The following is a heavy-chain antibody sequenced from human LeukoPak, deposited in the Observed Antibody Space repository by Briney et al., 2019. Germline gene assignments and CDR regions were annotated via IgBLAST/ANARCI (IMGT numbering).Heavy chain of an antibody. D-gene: IGHD2-15*01. CDR3: ARDGGLHTNFDF. CDR2: TKPDGTAE. V-gene: IGHV3-7*01. Sequence: PGGSLRLSCAASGFTFRNYWMGWVRQAPGKGLEWVANTKPDGTAEYYADSVRGRFTTSRDNAKNFLYLQMNSLRGEDTAVYYCARDGGLHTNFDFWGQGTLVNVSS. CDR1: GFTFRNYW. J-gene: IGHJ4*02.